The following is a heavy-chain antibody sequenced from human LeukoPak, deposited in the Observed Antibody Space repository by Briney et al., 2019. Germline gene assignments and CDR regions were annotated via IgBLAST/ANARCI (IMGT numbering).Heavy chain of an antibody. CDR2: ISSSSSYI. Sequence: GGSLRLSCAASGFTFSSYSMNWVRQAPGRGLEWVSSISSSSSYIYYADSVKGRFTISRDNAKSSLYLQMNSLRAEDTAVYYCARGDGGTNYYFDYWGQGTLVTVSS. D-gene: IGHD2-15*01. CDR3: ARGDGGTNYYFDY. J-gene: IGHJ4*02. V-gene: IGHV3-21*01. CDR1: GFTFSSYS.